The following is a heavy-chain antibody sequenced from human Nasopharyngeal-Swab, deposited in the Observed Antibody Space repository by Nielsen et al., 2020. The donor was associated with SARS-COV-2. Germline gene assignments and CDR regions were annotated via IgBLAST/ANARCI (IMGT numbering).Heavy chain of an antibody. CDR2: ISSSTI. D-gene: IGHD1-26*01. Sequence: GESLKISCAASGFTFSIYSMNWVRQAPGKGLEWVAYISSSTIYYADSVKGRFTISRDNAKNSLYLQMNSLRAEDTAVYYCGRDGSNKWGIKTDYWGQGTLVTVSS. J-gene: IGHJ4*02. CDR3: GRDGSNKWGIKTDY. V-gene: IGHV3-48*01. CDR1: GFTFSIYS.